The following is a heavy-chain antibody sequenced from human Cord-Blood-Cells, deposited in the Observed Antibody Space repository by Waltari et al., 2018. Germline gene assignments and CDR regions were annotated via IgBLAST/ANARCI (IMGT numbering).Heavy chain of an antibody. CDR2: INPNSGGT. J-gene: IGHJ4*02. V-gene: IGHV1-2*02. Sequence: APGQGLEWMGWINPNSGGTNYAQKFQGRVTMTRDTSISTAYMELSRLRSDDTAVYYCARDTFRGYGTFFDYWGQGTLVTVSS. D-gene: IGHD5-12*01. CDR3: ARDTFRGYGTFFDY.